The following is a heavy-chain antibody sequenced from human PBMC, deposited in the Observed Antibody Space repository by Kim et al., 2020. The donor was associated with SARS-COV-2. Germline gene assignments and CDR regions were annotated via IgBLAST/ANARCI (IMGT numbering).Heavy chain of an antibody. D-gene: IGHD1-26*01. CDR2: INPSGAGT. J-gene: IGHJ4*02. V-gene: IGHV1-46*01. CDR3: SPEVPRSYHFDY. CDR1: GYTFTSYY. Sequence: ASVKVSCKASGYTFTSYYMHWVRQAPGQGLEWMGLINPSGAGTTYAQKFQGRVTMTRDTSTSTVYMELSSLRSDDTAVYYWSPEVPRSYHFDYWGQGTLVTVSS.